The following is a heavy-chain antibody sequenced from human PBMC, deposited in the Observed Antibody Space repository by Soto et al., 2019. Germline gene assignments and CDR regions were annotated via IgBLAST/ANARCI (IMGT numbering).Heavy chain of an antibody. J-gene: IGHJ4*02. Sequence: EVQLLESGGGLVQPGGSLRLSCAASGFTFSSYAMSWVRQAPGKGLEWVSAISGSGGSTYYADSVKGRFTISRDNSKNPLYLQINSLRAEDTAVYYCAKENGYSSSWFEFDYWGQGTRVTVSS. CDR3: AKENGYSSSWFEFDY. CDR1: GFTFSSYA. CDR2: ISGSGGST. D-gene: IGHD6-13*01. V-gene: IGHV3-23*01.